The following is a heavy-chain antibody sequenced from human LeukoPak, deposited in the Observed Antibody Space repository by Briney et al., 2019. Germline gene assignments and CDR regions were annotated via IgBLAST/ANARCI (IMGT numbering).Heavy chain of an antibody. J-gene: IGHJ5*02. CDR3: ARVSPGDYTTGFEP. D-gene: IGHD4-17*01. Sequence: ASVKVSCKASGYTFTSYAMHWVRQAPGQRLEWMGWINAGNGNTKYSQKFQGRVTITRDTSASTAYMELSSLRSEDTAVYYCARVSPGDYTTGFEPWGQETLLTVSS. CDR1: GYTFTSYA. V-gene: IGHV1-3*01. CDR2: INAGNGNT.